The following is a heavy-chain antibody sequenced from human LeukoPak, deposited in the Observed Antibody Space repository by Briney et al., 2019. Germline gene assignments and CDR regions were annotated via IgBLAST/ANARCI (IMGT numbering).Heavy chain of an antibody. D-gene: IGHD3-16*01. J-gene: IGHJ5*02. CDR2: INPNSGGT. CDR3: ARDRYAGSSWLDP. Sequence: EASVKVSCKASGYTFTGYYMHWVRQAPGQGLEWIGWINPNSGGTNYAQKFQGRVTMTRDTSISTAYMELSRLRSDDTAVYYCARDRYAGSSWLDPWGQGTLVTVSS. V-gene: IGHV1-2*02. CDR1: GYTFTGYY.